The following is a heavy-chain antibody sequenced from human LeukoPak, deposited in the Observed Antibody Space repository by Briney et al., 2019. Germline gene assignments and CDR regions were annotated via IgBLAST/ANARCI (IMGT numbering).Heavy chain of an antibody. D-gene: IGHD6-19*01. CDR1: GFTFSDYY. CDR3: AILGPVAGTDDAFDI. J-gene: IGHJ3*02. Sequence: GGSLRLSCAASGFTFSDYYMSWIRQAPGKGLEWVSYISSSGSTIYYADSVKGRFTISRDNAKNSLYLQMNSLRAEDTAVYYCAILGPVAGTDDAFDIWGQGTMVTVSS. CDR2: ISSSGSTI. V-gene: IGHV3-11*04.